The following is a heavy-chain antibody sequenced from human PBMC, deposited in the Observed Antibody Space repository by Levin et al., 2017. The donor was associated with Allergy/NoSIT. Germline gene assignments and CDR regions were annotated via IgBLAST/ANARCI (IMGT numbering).Heavy chain of an antibody. D-gene: IGHD3-10*01. CDR2: IYYSGST. Sequence: SETLSLTCTVSGGSISSYYWSWIRQPPGKGLEWLGYIYYSGSTNYNPSLKSRVTISVDTSKNQFSLKLSSVTAADTAVYYCARAYYGSGSPFLDVWGKGTTVTVSS. CDR1: GGSISSYY. CDR3: ARAYYGSGSPFLDV. V-gene: IGHV4-59*01. J-gene: IGHJ6*04.